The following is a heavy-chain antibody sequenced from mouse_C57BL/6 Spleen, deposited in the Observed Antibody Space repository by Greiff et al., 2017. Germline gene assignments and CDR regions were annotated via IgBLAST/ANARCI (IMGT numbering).Heavy chain of an antibody. CDR2: IHPTSGST. V-gene: IGHV1-64*01. J-gene: IGHJ1*03. D-gene: IGHD2-2*01. Sequence: QVQLQQPGAELVKPGASVKLSCKASGYTFTSYWMHWVKQRPGQGLEWIGMIHPTSGSTNYNEKFKSKATLTVDKSSSTAYMQLSSLTSEDSAVYYCAREGYGYDDWYFDVWGTGNTVTVSS. CDR1: GYTFTSYW. CDR3: AREGYGYDDWYFDV.